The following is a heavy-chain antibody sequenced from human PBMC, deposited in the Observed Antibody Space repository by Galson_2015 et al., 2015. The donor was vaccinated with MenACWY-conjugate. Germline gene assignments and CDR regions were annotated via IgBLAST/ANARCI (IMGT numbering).Heavy chain of an antibody. V-gene: IGHV4-59*01. Sequence: ATLSLTCTVSGGPISSYYWSWLRQPPGKGLEWIGYIYYSGSTNYNPSLKSRVTISVDTSKNQFSLKLSSVTAADTAVYYWAGHYGDFLFDYWGQGTLVTVSS. CDR2: IYYSGST. CDR1: GGPISSYY. J-gene: IGHJ4*02. CDR3: AGHYGDFLFDY. D-gene: IGHD4-17*01.